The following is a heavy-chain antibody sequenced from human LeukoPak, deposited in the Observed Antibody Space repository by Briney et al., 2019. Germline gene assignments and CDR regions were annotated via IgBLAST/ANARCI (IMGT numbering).Heavy chain of an antibody. CDR2: IYYSSST. D-gene: IGHD6-6*01. CDR3: ARQYSSSSEAYLDY. Sequence: SETLSLTCTVSGGSISSSSYYWGWFRQPPGKGLEWIGSIYYSSSTYYNPSLKSRVTISVDTSKNQFSLKLTSVTAADTAVYYCARQYSSSSEAYLDYWGQGTLVTVSS. V-gene: IGHV4-39*01. CDR1: GGSISSSSYY. J-gene: IGHJ4*02.